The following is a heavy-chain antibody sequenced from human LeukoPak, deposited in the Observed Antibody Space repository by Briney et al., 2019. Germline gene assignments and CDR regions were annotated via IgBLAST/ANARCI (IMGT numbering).Heavy chain of an antibody. CDR2: TYYTSKWYD. Sequence: SQTLSLTCAISGDSVSSNSAAWSWIRQSPSRGLEWLGRTYYTSKWYDEYAVSVKSRITIKPDTSKTQFSLQLNSVTPEDTAVYYCARTTVHDGYNYYGIDVWGQGTTVTVSS. D-gene: IGHD1-1*01. CDR1: GDSVSSNSAA. V-gene: IGHV6-1*01. CDR3: ARTTVHDGYNYYGIDV. J-gene: IGHJ6*02.